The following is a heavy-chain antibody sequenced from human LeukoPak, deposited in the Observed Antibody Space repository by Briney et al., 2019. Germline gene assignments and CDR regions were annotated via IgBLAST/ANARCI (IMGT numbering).Heavy chain of an antibody. Sequence: ASVKVSCKASGYTFTGYYMHWVRQAPGQGLEWMGGIVPLFGAANYAQKFQDRVTITADESTTTAYMELNSLRSEDTAVYYCASGEVINLDSWGQGSLVTVSS. CDR3: ASGEVINLDS. CDR2: IVPLFGAA. J-gene: IGHJ4*02. CDR1: GYTFTGYY. V-gene: IGHV1-69*13.